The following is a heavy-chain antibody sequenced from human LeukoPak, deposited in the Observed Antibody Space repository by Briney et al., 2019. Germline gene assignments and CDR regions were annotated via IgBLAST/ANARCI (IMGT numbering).Heavy chain of an antibody. Sequence: SQTLSLTRAISGDTVSSNSAAWNWIRQSPSRGLEWLGRTYYRSKWYNDYEVSVKSRITVNPDTSKNQFSLQLNSVTPEDTAVYYCSRQVTPGYGMDVWGQGTTVTVSS. J-gene: IGHJ6*02. CDR1: GDTVSSNSAA. CDR3: SRQVTPGYGMDV. D-gene: IGHD4-11*01. CDR2: TYYRSKWYN. V-gene: IGHV6-1*01.